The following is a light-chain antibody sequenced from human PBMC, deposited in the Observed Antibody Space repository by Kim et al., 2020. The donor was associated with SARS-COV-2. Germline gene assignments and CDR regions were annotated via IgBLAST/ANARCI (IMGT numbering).Light chain of an antibody. V-gene: IGKV3-15*01. CDR3: QQYNAGYT. Sequence: LPGSPGQSATHCVRASQSVSSNLAWYQQKPGQAPRLLIYGASTRATGIPARFSGSGSGTEFTLTISSLQSEDFAVYYCQQYNAGYTFGQGTKLEI. J-gene: IGKJ2*01. CDR2: GAS. CDR1: QSVSSN.